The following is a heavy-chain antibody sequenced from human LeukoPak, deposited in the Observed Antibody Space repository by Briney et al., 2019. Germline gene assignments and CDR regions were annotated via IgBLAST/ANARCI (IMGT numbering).Heavy chain of an antibody. CDR2: MDQDGSEI. J-gene: IGHJ4*02. Sequence: GGSLRLSCAGSGFTFGGYWMSWVRQAPGKGPEWVANMDQDGSEINYLDSVKGRFTISRDNAKNALYLWMNSLRADDTAVYYCARDRGYCTFDSWGQGVLVTVSS. CDR3: ARDRGYCTFDS. V-gene: IGHV3-7*01. CDR1: GFTFGGYW. D-gene: IGHD2-21*02.